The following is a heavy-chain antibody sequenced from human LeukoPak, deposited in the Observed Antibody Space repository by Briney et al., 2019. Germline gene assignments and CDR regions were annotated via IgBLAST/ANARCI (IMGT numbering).Heavy chain of an antibody. V-gene: IGHV4-39*01. CDR3: ARQEIGLRSFDS. Sequence: SETLSLTCTVSGDSISSSNCYWGWIRQPPGKGLEWIGSIYFSGGTYYNASLKSRVTISVDTSKNQFSLNLSSVTAADTAVYYCARQEIGLRSFDSWGQGTLVTVSS. CDR1: GDSISSSNCY. J-gene: IGHJ5*01. D-gene: IGHD3/OR15-3a*01. CDR2: IYFSGGT.